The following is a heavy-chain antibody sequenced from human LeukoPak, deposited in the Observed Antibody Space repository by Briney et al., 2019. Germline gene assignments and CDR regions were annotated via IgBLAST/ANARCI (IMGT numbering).Heavy chain of an antibody. CDR1: GFTFSSYS. Sequence: GGFLRLSCAASGFTFSSYSMNWVRQAPGKGLEWVSSISSSSSYIYYADSVKGRFTISRDNAKNSLYLQMNSLRAEDTAVYYCASEVRYCSSTSCSDYWGQGTLVTVSP. D-gene: IGHD2-2*01. CDR3: ASEVRYCSSTSCSDY. V-gene: IGHV3-21*01. J-gene: IGHJ4*02. CDR2: ISSSSSYI.